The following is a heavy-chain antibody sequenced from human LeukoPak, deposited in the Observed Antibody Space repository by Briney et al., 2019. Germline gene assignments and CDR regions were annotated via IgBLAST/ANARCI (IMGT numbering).Heavy chain of an antibody. CDR1: GGTFSSYA. CDR2: IIPILGIA. CDR3: ARLRGLKPLWYFDY. D-gene: IGHD3-3*01. Sequence: GASVKVSCKASGGTFSSYAISWVRQAPGQGLEWMGRIIPILGIANYAQKFQGRVTITADKSTSTAYMELSSLRSEDTAVYYCARLRGLKPLWYFDYWGQGTLVTVSS. J-gene: IGHJ4*02. V-gene: IGHV1-69*04.